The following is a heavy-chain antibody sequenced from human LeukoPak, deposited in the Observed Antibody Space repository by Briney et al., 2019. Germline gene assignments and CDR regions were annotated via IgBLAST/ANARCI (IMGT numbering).Heavy chain of an antibody. CDR3: AVESSLGLRYSYGSFDY. CDR1: GYTFTSYG. V-gene: IGHV1-18*01. Sequence: ASVKVSCKASGYTFTSYGISWVRQAPGQGLEWMGWISAYNGNTNYAQKLQGRVTMTTDTSTSTAYMELRSLRSDGAAVYYCAVESSLGLRYSYGSFDYWGQGTLVTVSS. CDR2: ISAYNGNT. D-gene: IGHD5-18*01. J-gene: IGHJ4*02.